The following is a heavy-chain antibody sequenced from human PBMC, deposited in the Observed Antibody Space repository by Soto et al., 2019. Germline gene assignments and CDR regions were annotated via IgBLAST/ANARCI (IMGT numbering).Heavy chain of an antibody. J-gene: IGHJ4*02. Sequence: EVQLVESGGGLVQPGRSLRLSCAASGFTFDNYAMHWVRQAPGKGLEWVSGIAWQSGKVDYADSVKGRFTISRDNTKNSLYLQMNSLRPEDTALYYCAKETGTGYYTCAVFDYWGQGTLVTVSS. CDR2: IAWQSGKV. CDR1: GFTFDNYA. CDR3: AKETGTGYYTCAVFDY. D-gene: IGHD3-9*01. V-gene: IGHV3-9*01.